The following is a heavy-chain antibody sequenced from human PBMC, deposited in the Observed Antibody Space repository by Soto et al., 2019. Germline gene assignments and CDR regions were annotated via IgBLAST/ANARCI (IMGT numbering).Heavy chain of an antibody. CDR3: ARRSSSSSGDFDY. CDR2: IYPGDSDT. CDR1: GYSFTSYW. J-gene: IGHJ4*02. D-gene: IGHD6-13*01. Sequence: KISCKGSGYSFTSYWIGCVRQMPGKGLEWMGIIYPGDSDTRYSPSFQGQVTISADKSISTAYLQWSSLKASDTAMYYCARRSSSSSGDFDYWGQGTLVTVSS. V-gene: IGHV5-51*01.